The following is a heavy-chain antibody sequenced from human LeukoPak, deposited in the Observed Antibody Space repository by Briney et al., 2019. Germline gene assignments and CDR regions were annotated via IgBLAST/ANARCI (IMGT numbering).Heavy chain of an antibody. Sequence: SETLSLTCAVYGGSFSGYYWSWIRQPPGKGLEWIGEINHSGSTNYNPSLKSRVTISVDTSKNQFSLKLSSVTAADTAVYYCARDTGHYDYVWGSYRQKTHIDYWGQGTLVTVSS. CDR1: GGSFSGYY. J-gene: IGHJ4*02. V-gene: IGHV4-34*01. CDR2: INHSGST. D-gene: IGHD3-16*02. CDR3: ARDTGHYDYVWGSYRQKTHIDY.